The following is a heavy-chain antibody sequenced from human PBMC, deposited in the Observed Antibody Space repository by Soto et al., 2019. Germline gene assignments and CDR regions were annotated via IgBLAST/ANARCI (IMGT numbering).Heavy chain of an antibody. CDR2: IIPILGTA. D-gene: IGHD3-22*01. CDR3: ARDRGPSSGYYPYWFDP. J-gene: IGHJ5*02. Sequence: SVKVSCKASGGTFSSYAINWVRQAPGQGLEWMGGIIPILGTANHAQRFQGRVTITADESTSTAYMELSSLRSEDTAVYYCARDRGPSSGYYPYWFDPWGQGTLVTVSS. CDR1: GGTFSSYA. V-gene: IGHV1-69*13.